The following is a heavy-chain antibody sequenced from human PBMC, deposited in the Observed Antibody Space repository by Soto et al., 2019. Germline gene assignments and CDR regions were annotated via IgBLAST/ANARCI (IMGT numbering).Heavy chain of an antibody. J-gene: IGHJ4*02. V-gene: IGHV4-4*02. D-gene: IGHD2-15*01. Sequence: SETLSLTCAVSGGSISSSNWWSWVRQPPGKGLEWIGEIYHSGSTNYNPSLKSRVTISVDTSKNQFSLKLSSVTAADTAVYYCARHTPAISISDHWGQGTLVTVSS. CDR1: GGSISSSNW. CDR3: ARHTPAISISDH. CDR2: IYHSGST.